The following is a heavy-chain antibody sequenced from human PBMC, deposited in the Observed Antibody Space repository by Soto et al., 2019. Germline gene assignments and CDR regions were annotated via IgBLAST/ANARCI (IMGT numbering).Heavy chain of an antibody. CDR2: INHSGST. Sequence: SETLSLTCTVYGGSFSGYYWSWIRQPPGKGLEWIGEINHSGSTNYNPSLKSRVTISVDTSKNQFSLKLSSVTAADTAVYYCARGRRRGSSSLDPWGQGTLVTVSS. CDR3: ARGRRRGSSSLDP. J-gene: IGHJ5*02. V-gene: IGHV4-34*01. CDR1: GGSFSGYY. D-gene: IGHD6-13*01.